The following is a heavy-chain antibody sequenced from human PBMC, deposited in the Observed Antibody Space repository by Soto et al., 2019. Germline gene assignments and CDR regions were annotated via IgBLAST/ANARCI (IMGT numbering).Heavy chain of an antibody. J-gene: IGHJ4*02. V-gene: IGHV1-18*01. CDR1: GYTFVDYG. CDR3: PSEVELPRVIANGY. Sequence: QVQLGQSGAEVKKPGASVKVSCKASGYTFVDYGITWVRQAPGQGLEWMGWMSAYSGSTDYAQRFQGRLTLTRDTPTSTAYMEPRSLRPDDTAVYYCPSEVELPRVIANGYWVQGALVSVAS. D-gene: IGHD3-16*02. CDR2: MSAYSGST.